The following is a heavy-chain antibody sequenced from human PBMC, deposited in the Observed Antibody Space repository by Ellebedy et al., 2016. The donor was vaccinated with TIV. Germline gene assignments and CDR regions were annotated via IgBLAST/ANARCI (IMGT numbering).Heavy chain of an antibody. CDR1: GFSFRSYW. V-gene: IGHV3-7*01. CDR2: IRQDGGDK. CDR3: ATDGSYGDYLSPAHAFEN. J-gene: IGHJ3*02. Sequence: GESLKISCAASGFSFRSYWMTWVRQAPGKGLEWVANIRQDGGDKYYVDSVKGRFTISRDNAKNSLYLQMNSLRADDTAVYYCATDGSYGDYLSPAHAFENWGQGTEVIVSS. D-gene: IGHD4-17*01.